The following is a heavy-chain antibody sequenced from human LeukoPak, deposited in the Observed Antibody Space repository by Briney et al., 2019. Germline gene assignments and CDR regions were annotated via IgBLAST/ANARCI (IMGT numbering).Heavy chain of an antibody. V-gene: IGHV3-53*01. J-gene: IGHJ6*02. Sequence: GGSLRLSCAASGFTFSNYAMSWVRQAPGKGLGWVSVIYSGGSTYYADSVKGRFTISRDNSKNTLYLQMNSLRAEDTAVYYCATLPIFDYYYYYGMDVWGQGTTVTVSS. CDR2: IYSGGST. D-gene: IGHD3-3*02. CDR1: GFTFSNYA. CDR3: ATLPIFDYYYYYGMDV.